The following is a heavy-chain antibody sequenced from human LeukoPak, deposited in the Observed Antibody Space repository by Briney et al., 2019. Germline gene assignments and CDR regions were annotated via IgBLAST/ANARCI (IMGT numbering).Heavy chain of an antibody. Sequence: PGGSLRLSCAASGFTFDDYAMHWVRQAPGKGLEWVSLIRWDSGSTYYADSVRGRFTISRDNSKNSLYLQVNSLRAEDTALYYCTKNRSLRSNWIDGFDIWGQGTMVTVSS. CDR1: GFTFDDYA. CDR3: TKNRSLRSNWIDGFDI. D-gene: IGHD6-13*01. CDR2: IRWDSGST. V-gene: IGHV3-43D*03. J-gene: IGHJ3*02.